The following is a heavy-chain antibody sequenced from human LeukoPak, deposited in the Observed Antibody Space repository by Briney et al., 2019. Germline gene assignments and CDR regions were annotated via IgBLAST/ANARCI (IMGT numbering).Heavy chain of an antibody. CDR3: ARVAAQSRNCSGGSCYLIYYYYYYMDV. V-gene: IGHV4-39*07. J-gene: IGHJ6*03. CDR1: GGSISSSSYY. Sequence: SETLSLTCTVSGGSISSSSYYWGWIRQPPGKGLEWIGSIYYSGSTYYNPSLKSRVTISVDTSKNQFSLKLSSVTAADTAVYYCARVAAQSRNCSGGSCYLIYYYYYYMDVWGKGTTVTVSS. CDR2: IYYSGST. D-gene: IGHD2-15*01.